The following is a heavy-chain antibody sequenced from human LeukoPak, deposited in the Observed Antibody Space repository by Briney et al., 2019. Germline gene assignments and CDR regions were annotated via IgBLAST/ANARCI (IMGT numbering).Heavy chain of an antibody. CDR3: ARGRVSSSSWYSTYYYYFYMDV. CDR2: IHTSGST. V-gene: IGHV4-4*07. CDR1: GGSISSYY. J-gene: IGHJ6*03. Sequence: SETLSLTCTVSGGSISSYYWSWIRQPAGKGLEWIGRIHTSGSTNYNPSLNSRVTISRDTSKNHFSLELSSVTAADTAVYFCARGRVSSSSWYSTYYYYFYMDVWGKGTTVTVSS. D-gene: IGHD6-13*01.